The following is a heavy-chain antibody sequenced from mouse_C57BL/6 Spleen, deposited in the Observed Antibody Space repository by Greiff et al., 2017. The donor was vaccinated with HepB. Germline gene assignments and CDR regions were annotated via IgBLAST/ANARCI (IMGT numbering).Heavy chain of an antibody. J-gene: IGHJ2*01. D-gene: IGHD1-1*01. CDR1: GYTFTDYY. CDR3: APITTVVAFDY. Sequence: EVQLQQSGPVLVKPGASVKMSCKASGYTFTDYYMNWVKQSHGKSLEWIGVINPYNGGTSYNQKFKGKATLTVDKSSSTAYMELNSLTSEDSAVYYCAPITTVVAFDYWGQGTTLTVSS. V-gene: IGHV1-19*01. CDR2: INPYNGGT.